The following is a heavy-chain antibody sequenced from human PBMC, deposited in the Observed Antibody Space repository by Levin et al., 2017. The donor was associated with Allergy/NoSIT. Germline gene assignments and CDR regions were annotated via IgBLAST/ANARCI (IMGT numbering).Heavy chain of an antibody. CDR3: AKDKHSSTQGWSDP. CDR1: GFIFSESA. CDR2: ISASGAST. D-gene: IGHD2-2*01. V-gene: IGHV3-23*01. J-gene: IGHJ5*02. Sequence: LSLTCAASGFIFSESAMTWARHAPGKGLEWVSSISASGASTYYADSAKGRFTISRDNSQNTVYLQMASLRAEDTAIYYCAKDKHSSTQGWSDPWGQGTLVTDSS.